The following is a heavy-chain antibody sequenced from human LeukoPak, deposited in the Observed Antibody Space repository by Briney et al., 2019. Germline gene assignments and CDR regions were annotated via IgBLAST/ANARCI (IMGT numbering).Heavy chain of an antibody. V-gene: IGHV3-21*01. CDR3: ARDGRRRDYCDRGSCYWYFDL. CDR2: ISSSSSYT. Sequence: PGGSLRLSCAASGFSLSSYTMNWVRQAPGKGLEWVSSISSSSSYTYYADSLKGRFTISRDNAKNSLYLQMNSLRAGDTAVYYCARDGRRRDYCDRGSCYWYFDLWGRGTRVTVSS. D-gene: IGHD2-15*01. J-gene: IGHJ2*01. CDR1: GFSLSSYT.